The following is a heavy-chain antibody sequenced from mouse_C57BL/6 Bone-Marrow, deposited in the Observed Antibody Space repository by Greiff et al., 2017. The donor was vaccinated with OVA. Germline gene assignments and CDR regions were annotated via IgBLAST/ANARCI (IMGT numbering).Heavy chain of an antibody. CDR1: GYTFTDHT. J-gene: IGHJ4*01. Sequence: VQLQQSDAELVKPGASVKISCKVSGYTFTDHTIHWMKQRPEQGLEWIGYIYPRDGSTKYNEKFKGKATLTADKSSSTAYMHLNSLTSEDSAVYFCASLGGYDDDGYYAMDYWGQGTSVTVSS. V-gene: IGHV1-78*01. CDR2: IYPRDGST. CDR3: ASLGGYDDDGYYAMDY. D-gene: IGHD2-4*01.